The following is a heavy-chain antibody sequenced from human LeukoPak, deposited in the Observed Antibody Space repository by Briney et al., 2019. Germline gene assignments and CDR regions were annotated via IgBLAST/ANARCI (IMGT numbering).Heavy chain of an antibody. Sequence: SETLSLTCTVSGGSNSSYYWSWIRQLPGKGLEWIGYIYYSGSTNYNPSLKSRVTISVDTSKNQFSLKLSSVTAADTAVYYCARGSPSSGSMTFDYWGQGTLVTVSS. CDR1: GGSNSSYY. CDR2: IYYSGST. J-gene: IGHJ4*02. D-gene: IGHD6-19*01. CDR3: ARGSPSSGSMTFDY. V-gene: IGHV4-59*01.